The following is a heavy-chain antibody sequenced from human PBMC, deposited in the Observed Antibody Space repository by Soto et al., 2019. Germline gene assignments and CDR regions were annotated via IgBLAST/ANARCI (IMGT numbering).Heavy chain of an antibody. Sequence: QVQLQESGPGLVQPSQTLSLTCTVSGGSISSDDYYWTWVRQPPGKGLEWIGNIHDTATTSYNPSLKSRLTLSVDTSNNQFSLRLKSVTAAAPAVYFCASQYYDFSSGALDFWGQGILVPVSS. CDR3: ASQYYDFSSGALDF. D-gene: IGHD3-3*01. CDR2: IHDTATT. V-gene: IGHV4-30-4*01. J-gene: IGHJ4*02. CDR1: GGSISSDDYY.